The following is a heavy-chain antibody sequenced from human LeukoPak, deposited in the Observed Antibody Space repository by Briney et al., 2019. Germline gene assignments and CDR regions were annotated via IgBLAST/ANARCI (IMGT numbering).Heavy chain of an antibody. CDR2: VHLDGRT. J-gene: IGHJ4*02. Sequence: PSETLPLTCDVSGGSVTSTNWWTWVRQPPGKGLEWIGEVHLDGRTNYNPSLKSRLIMSVDLPENSISLKLTSVTAADTAVYYCAREGGFYRPLDYSGEGTLATVS. D-gene: IGHD3-3*01. CDR3: AREGGFYRPLDY. V-gene: IGHV4-4*02. CDR1: GGSVTSTNW.